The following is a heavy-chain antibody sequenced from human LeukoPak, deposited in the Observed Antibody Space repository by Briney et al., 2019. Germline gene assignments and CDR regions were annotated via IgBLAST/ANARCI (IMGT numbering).Heavy chain of an antibody. J-gene: IGHJ5*02. V-gene: IGHV1-8*01. Sequence: ASVKVSCKTSGYPFTTWEINWVRQAAGQGLEWMGWVHPNSGNTAYAQKFQGRVTMTRDTSISAAYMELSGLRFDDTAVYFCARGPRNDPWGQGTLVTVSS. CDR1: GYPFTTWE. CDR2: VHPNSGNT. CDR3: ARGPRNDP. D-gene: IGHD1-14*01.